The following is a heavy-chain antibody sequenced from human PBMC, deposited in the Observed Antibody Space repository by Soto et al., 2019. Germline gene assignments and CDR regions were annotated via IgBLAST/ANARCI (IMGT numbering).Heavy chain of an antibody. CDR2: IYHGGST. D-gene: IGHD6-19*01. CDR1: GGSISSGGYS. J-gene: IGHJ6*02. Sequence: KTSETLSLTCAVSGGSISSGGYSWSWIRQPPGKGLECIGYIYHGGSTYYNPSLKSRVTISVDTSQNQFSLKLSSVTAADTAVYYCARHKPKSIGWYSYGMDVWGQGTPVPASS. V-gene: IGHV4-30-2*03. CDR3: ARHKPKSIGWYSYGMDV.